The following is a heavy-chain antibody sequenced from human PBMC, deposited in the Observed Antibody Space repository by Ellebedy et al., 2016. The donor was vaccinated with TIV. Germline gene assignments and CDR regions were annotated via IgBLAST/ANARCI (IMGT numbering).Heavy chain of an antibody. CDR1: GGSFSGYY. V-gene: IGHV4-34*01. CDR3: AREGSYDSRGIDD. CDR2: INHSGST. Sequence: GSLRLXXAVYGGSFSGYYWSWIRQPPGKGLEWIGEINHSGSTNYNPSLKSRVTISVDTSKNQFSLKLSSVTAADTAVYYCAREGSYDSRGIDDWGQGTLVTVSS. D-gene: IGHD3-22*01. J-gene: IGHJ4*02.